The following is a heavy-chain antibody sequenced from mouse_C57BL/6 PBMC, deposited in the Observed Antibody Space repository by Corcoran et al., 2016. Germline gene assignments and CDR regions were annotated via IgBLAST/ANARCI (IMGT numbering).Heavy chain of an antibody. CDR2: INPNNGGT. CDR1: GYTFTDYY. J-gene: IGHJ2*01. CDR3: VGLPSGY. V-gene: IGHV1-26*01. Sequence: EVQLQQSGPELVKPGASVKISCKASGYTFTDYYMNWVKQSHGKSLEWIGDINPNNGGTSYNQKFKGKATLTVDKSSSTAYMELRSLTSEDTAVYYCVGLPSGYWGQGTTLTVSS. D-gene: IGHD2-1*01.